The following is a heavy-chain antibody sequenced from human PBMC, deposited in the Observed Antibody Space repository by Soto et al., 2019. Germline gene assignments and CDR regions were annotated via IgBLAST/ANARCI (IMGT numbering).Heavy chain of an antibody. CDR1: GFTFSSYA. CDR3: ARVPSSSGRAHFDY. Sequence: QVQLVESGGGVVQPGRSLRLSCAASGFTFSSYAMHWVRQAPGKGLEWVAAISYDGSNKYYADSMKGRFTISRDNSKNTLYLQMNSLRAEDTAVYYCARVPSSSGRAHFDYWGQGTLVTVSS. V-gene: IGHV3-30-3*01. J-gene: IGHJ4*02. CDR2: ISYDGSNK. D-gene: IGHD2-15*01.